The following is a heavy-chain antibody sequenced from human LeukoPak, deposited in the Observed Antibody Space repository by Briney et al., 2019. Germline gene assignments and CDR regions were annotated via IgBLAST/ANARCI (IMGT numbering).Heavy chain of an antibody. CDR3: AKDRYSGYDSLDY. Sequence: GGSLRLSCAASGFTFSSYGMHWVRQAPGKGLEWVAVISYDGSNKYYADSVKGRFTISRDNSKNTLYLQMNSLRAEDTAVYYCAKDRYSGYDSLDYWGQGTLATVSS. V-gene: IGHV3-30*18. CDR1: GFTFSSYG. D-gene: IGHD5-12*01. CDR2: ISYDGSNK. J-gene: IGHJ4*02.